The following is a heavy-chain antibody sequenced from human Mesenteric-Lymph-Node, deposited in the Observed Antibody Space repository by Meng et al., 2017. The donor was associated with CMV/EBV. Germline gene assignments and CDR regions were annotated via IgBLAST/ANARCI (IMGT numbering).Heavy chain of an antibody. CDR3: ARGGDGGN. D-gene: IGHD3-16*01. Sequence: RLSWGDSGFTFSGYAMSWVRQAPGKGLEWVAGISGSGGSTYYADSVKGRFTISRDNSKNTLFLQMSSLRVEDTAVYFCARGGDGGNWGQGTLVTVSS. CDR1: GFTFSGYA. CDR2: ISGSGGST. V-gene: IGHV3-23*01. J-gene: IGHJ4*02.